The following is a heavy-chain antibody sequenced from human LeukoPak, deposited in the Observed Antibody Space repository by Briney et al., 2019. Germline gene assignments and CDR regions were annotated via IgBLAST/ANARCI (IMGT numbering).Heavy chain of an antibody. CDR1: GFTFSSYW. CDR2: IKQDGSEK. CDR3: ASPGLVGATPGDFDY. D-gene: IGHD1-26*01. V-gene: IGHV3-7*01. J-gene: IGHJ4*02. Sequence: GGSLRLSCAASGFTFSSYWMSWVRQAPGKGRGWGANIKQDGSEKYYVDSVKGRFTISRDNAKNSLYLQMNSLRAEDTAVYYCASPGLVGATPGDFDYWGQGTLVTVSS.